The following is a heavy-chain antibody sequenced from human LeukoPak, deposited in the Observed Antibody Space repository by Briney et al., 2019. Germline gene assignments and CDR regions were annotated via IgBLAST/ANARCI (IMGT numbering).Heavy chain of an antibody. CDR3: AKDLGRQWLVPEYYFDY. D-gene: IGHD6-19*01. Sequence: GGSLRLSCAASRFTFSSYGMHWVRQAPGKGLEWVAFIRYDGSNKYYADFVKGRFTISRDNSKNTLYLQMNSLRAEDTAVYYCAKDLGRQWLVPEYYFDYWGQGTLVTVSS. CDR2: IRYDGSNK. CDR1: RFTFSSYG. J-gene: IGHJ4*02. V-gene: IGHV3-30*02.